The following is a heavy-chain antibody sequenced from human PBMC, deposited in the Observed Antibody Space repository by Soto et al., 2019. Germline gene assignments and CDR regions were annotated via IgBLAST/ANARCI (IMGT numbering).Heavy chain of an antibody. D-gene: IGHD6-19*01. CDR1: GFTFSSYW. Sequence: LRLSCAASGFTFSSYWMSWVRQAPGKGLEWVANIKQDGSEKYYVDSVKGRFTISRDNAKNSLYLQMNSLRAEDTAVYYCARAKSSGWYYFDYWGQGTLVTVSS. V-gene: IGHV3-7*01. CDR3: ARAKSSGWYYFDY. J-gene: IGHJ4*02. CDR2: IKQDGSEK.